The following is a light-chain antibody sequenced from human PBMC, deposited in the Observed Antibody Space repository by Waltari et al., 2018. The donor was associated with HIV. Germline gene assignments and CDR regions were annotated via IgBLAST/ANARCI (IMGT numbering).Light chain of an antibody. CDR2: GAS. V-gene: IGKV3-15*01. J-gene: IGKJ1*01. CDR1: QSVSNN. CDR3: QQYNNWWT. Sequence: ILMTESPATLSVSTGKRATLSCRASQSVSNNLTWYQQKPGQAPRLLIYGASTRATGIPARFSGSGSGTEFTLTISSLQSEDFAVYYCQQYNNWWTFGQGTKVEIK.